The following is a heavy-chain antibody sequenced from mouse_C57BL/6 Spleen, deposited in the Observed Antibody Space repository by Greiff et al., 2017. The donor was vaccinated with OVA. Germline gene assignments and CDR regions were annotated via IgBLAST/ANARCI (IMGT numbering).Heavy chain of an antibody. D-gene: IGHD1-1*01. Sequence: VQRVESGAELVKPGASVKISCKASGYAFSSYWMNWVKQRPGKGLEWIGQIYPGDGDTNYNGKFKGKATLTADKSSSTAYMQLSSLTSEDSAVYFCARGGYYGSSSYYFDYWGQGTTLTVSS. CDR2: IYPGDGDT. CDR1: GYAFSSYW. CDR3: ARGGYYGSSSYYFDY. J-gene: IGHJ2*01. V-gene: IGHV1-80*01.